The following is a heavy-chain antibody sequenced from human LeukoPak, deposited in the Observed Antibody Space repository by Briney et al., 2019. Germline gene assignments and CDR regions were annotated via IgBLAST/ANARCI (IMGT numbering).Heavy chain of an antibody. J-gene: IGHJ4*02. CDR1: GFTFSSYS. CDR2: ISSSSSTI. Sequence: GGSLRLSCAASGFTFSSYSMNWVRQAPGKGLEWVSYISSSSSTIYYADSVKGQFTISRDNAKNSLYLQMNSLRAEDTAVYYCATRSVAYSYYSSVYSPGYYFDYGGQGTLVNVSS. D-gene: IGHD3-22*01. V-gene: IGHV3-48*04. CDR3: ATRSVAYSYYSSVYSPGYYFDY.